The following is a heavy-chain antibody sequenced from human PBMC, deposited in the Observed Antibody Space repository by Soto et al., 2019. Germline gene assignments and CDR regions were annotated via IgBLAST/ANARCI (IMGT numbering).Heavy chain of an antibody. CDR2: IIPIFGTA. J-gene: IGHJ6*02. CDR3: GITIFGVVINYYYGMDV. Sequence: SVKVSCKASGGTFSSYAISWVRQAPGQGLEWMGGIIPIFGTANYAQKFQGRVTITADESTSTAYMELSSLRSEDTAVYYCGITIFGVVINYYYGMDVWGQGTTVTVSS. V-gene: IGHV1-69*13. D-gene: IGHD3-3*01. CDR1: GGTFSSYA.